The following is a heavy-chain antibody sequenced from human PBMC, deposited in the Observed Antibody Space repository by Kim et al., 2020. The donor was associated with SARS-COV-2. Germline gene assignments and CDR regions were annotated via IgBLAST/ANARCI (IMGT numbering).Heavy chain of an antibody. CDR3: ARLPGWDPDGSGAWDY. CDR2: IIPNSHTV. CDR1: GGTFSRHA. V-gene: IGHV1-69*06. J-gene: IGHJ4*01. Sequence: SVKVSCKASGGTFSRHAISWVRQAPGQGLEWMGRIIPNSHTVIYAQRLQGRITISADRSTSTVYLELRNLRFGDTAVYYCARLPGWDPDGSGAWDY. D-gene: IGHD3-10*01.